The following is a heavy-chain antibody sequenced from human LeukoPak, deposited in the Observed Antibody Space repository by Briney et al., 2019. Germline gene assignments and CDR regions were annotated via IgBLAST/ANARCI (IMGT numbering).Heavy chain of an antibody. D-gene: IGHD3-22*01. J-gene: IGHJ4*02. Sequence: ASVKVSCKASGYTFTSYGISWVRQAPGQGLEWMGWISVYNGNTNSAQKLQGRVTMTTDTSTSTAYMELRSLISDDTAVYYCARMGSPSRGYYYFDYWGQGTLVAVSS. V-gene: IGHV1-18*01. CDR3: ARMGSPSRGYYYFDY. CDR1: GYTFTSYG. CDR2: ISVYNGNT.